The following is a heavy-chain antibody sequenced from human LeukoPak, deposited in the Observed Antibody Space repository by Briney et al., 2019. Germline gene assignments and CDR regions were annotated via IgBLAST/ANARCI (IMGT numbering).Heavy chain of an antibody. CDR1: GYTFISKG. Sequence: ASVKVSCKASGYTFISKGIHWVRQAPGQRLEWMAWINTDNSNTKRSQTLLGRVTITRDTSATTAYMELSSLRFEDTVVYYCARSTGPGGYFDFWGQGTLVTVSS. CDR2: INTDNSNT. CDR3: ARSTGPGGYFDF. J-gene: IGHJ4*02. V-gene: IGHV1-3*04. D-gene: IGHD3-16*01.